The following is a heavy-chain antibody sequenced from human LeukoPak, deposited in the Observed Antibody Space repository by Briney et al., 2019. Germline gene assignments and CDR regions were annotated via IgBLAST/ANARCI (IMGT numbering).Heavy chain of an antibody. J-gene: IGHJ5*02. D-gene: IGHD5-18*01. V-gene: IGHV3-33*01. CDR2: IWYDGSNK. CDR1: GFTFSSYG. CDR3: ASGKYRYGDNWFDP. Sequence: GGSLRLSCAASGFTFSSYGMHWVRQAPGKGLEWVAVIWYDGSNKYYADSVKGRFTISRDNSKNTLYLQMNSLRAEDTAVYFCASGKYRYGDNWFDPWGQGTLVTVSS.